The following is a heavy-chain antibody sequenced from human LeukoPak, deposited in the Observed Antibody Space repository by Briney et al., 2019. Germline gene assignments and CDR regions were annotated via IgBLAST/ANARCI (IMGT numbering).Heavy chain of an antibody. CDR3: ARDSNWGLWKYYYYGMDV. J-gene: IGHJ6*02. CDR2: INPNSGGT. Sequence: GASVKVSCKASGYTFTGYYMHWVRQAPGQGLEWMGWINPNSGGTNYAQKFQGRVTMTRDTSISTAYMELSRLRSDDTAVYYCARDSNWGLWKYYYYGMDVWGQGTTVTVSS. V-gene: IGHV1-2*02. D-gene: IGHD7-27*01. CDR1: GYTFTGYY.